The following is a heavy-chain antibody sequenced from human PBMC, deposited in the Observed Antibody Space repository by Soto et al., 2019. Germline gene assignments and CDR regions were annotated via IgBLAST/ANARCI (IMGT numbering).Heavy chain of an antibody. CDR2: IKKISEGGTT. CDR1: GFTFTNAW. CDR3: TTEFFRGVTSVTSDNY. V-gene: IGHV3-15*01. J-gene: IGHJ4*02. Sequence: VQLVESGGGLVKPGSSLRLSCAASGFTFTNAWMNWVRQSPGKALEWVGRIKKISEGGTTNYSTPVKGRFSISRDDSRRTVYLETTIPKIEDTAVYYCTTEFFRGVTSVTSDNYWGQGTLVSSSS. D-gene: IGHD3-10*01.